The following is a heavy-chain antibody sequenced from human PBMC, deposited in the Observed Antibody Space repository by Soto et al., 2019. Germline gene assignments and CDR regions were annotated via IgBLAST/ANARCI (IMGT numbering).Heavy chain of an antibody. CDR1: GGSISGYY. Sequence: SETLSLTCTVSGGSISGYYWTWIRQPAGKGLEWIGRIYTSGSTNYNPSLKSRVTMSVDMSMKQFSLKLNSVTAADTAVYYCARTTTLENYFDYWGQGTLVTVSS. V-gene: IGHV4-4*07. CDR2: IYTSGST. CDR3: ARTTTLENYFDY. J-gene: IGHJ4*02. D-gene: IGHD2-15*01.